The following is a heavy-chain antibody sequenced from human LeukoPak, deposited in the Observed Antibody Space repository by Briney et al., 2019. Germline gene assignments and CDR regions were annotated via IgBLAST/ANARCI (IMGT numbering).Heavy chain of an antibody. V-gene: IGHV4-34*01. CDR2: VNHSGST. CDR1: GGSFSGYY. D-gene: IGHD4-17*01. Sequence: SETLSLTCAVYGGSFSGYYWSWIRQPPGKGLEWIGEVNHSGSTNYNPSLKSRVTISVDTSKNQFSLKLSSVTAADTAVYYCARGWVTVTPPPGYWGQGTLVTVSS. CDR3: ARGWVTVTPPPGY. J-gene: IGHJ4*02.